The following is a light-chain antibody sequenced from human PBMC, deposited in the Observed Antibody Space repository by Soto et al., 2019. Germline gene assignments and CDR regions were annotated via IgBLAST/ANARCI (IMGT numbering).Light chain of an antibody. Sequence: QSVLTQPASVSGSPGQSITISCTGTSSDVGGYNYASWYQQHPGKAPKLMIYEVNYRPSGVSNRFSGSKSGNTASLTISGLQAEDEADYYCSAYTSSSSHYVFGTGTKVTVL. CDR1: SSDVGGYNY. CDR3: SAYTSSSSHYV. CDR2: EVN. V-gene: IGLV2-14*01. J-gene: IGLJ1*01.